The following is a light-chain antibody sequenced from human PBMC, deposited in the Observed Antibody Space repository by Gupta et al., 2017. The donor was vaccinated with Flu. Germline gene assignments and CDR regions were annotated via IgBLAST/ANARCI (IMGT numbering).Light chain of an antibody. J-gene: IGLJ3*02. Sequence: QPALTQPRSAPGSPGQSVTISCTGTSSDLGGYNYVSWYQQHPGKAPKLMIYDDSKRPSGVPDRFPGSKSGNTASLTISGLQAEDEADYHCCSYAGSYTWVLGGGTKLTVL. CDR3: CSYAGSYTWV. V-gene: IGLV2-11*01. CDR2: DDS. CDR1: SSDLGGYNY.